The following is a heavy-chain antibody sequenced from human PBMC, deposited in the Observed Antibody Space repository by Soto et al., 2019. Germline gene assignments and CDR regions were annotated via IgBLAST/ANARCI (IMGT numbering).Heavy chain of an antibody. J-gene: IGHJ4*02. CDR1: GFTFSSYW. CDR2: IKQDGSEK. V-gene: IGHV3-7*05. CDR3: ARDQSGEASGAADEKGSIDY. Sequence: GGSLRLSCAASGFTFSSYWMSWVRQAPGKGLEWVANIKQDGSEKYYVDSVKGRFTISRDNAKNSLYLQMNSLRAEDTAVYYCARDQSGEASGAADEKGSIDYWGQGTLVTVSS. D-gene: IGHD6-13*01.